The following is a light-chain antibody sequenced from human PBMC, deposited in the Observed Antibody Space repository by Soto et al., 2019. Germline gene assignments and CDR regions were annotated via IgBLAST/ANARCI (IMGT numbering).Light chain of an antibody. CDR1: QGIDFY. V-gene: IGKV1-39*01. Sequence: DIPMTQSPSSLSASVGGRVTITCRAGQGIDFYLNWYQHKPGKAPKLLIYAASTLQAGVASRFSGSGSGTDFTLTITSLQPEDLATYDCQQSLSNPLTCGGGTKLEIK. J-gene: IGKJ4*01. CDR2: AAS. CDR3: QQSLSNPLT.